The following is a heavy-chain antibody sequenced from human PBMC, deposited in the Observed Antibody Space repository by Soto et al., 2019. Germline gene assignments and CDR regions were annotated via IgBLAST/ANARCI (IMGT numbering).Heavy chain of an antibody. V-gene: IGHV4-30-2*01. D-gene: IGHD3-10*01. CDR2: MYHSGST. J-gene: IGHJ6*02. Sequence: SETLSLTCAVSGGSISSGGYSWSWIRQPPGKGLEWIGYMYHSGSTYYNPSLKSRVTISIDRSKNQFSLKLSSVTAADTAVYYCARLRGVMDGSGPEYYYYYGMDVWGQGTTVTVS. CDR3: ARLRGVMDGSGPEYYYYYGMDV. CDR1: GGSISSGGYS.